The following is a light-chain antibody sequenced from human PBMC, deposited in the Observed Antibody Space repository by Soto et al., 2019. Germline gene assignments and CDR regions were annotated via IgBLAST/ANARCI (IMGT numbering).Light chain of an antibody. CDR2: AAS. CDR3: QKYHSAPLT. CDR1: QGIGVY. Sequence: DIQMTQSPSSLSASLGDRVTITCRASQGIGVYLAWFQQKPGKVPKLLIYAASTLQSGVPSRFSGSGSGTDITLTISSLQPEDFATYYCQKYHSAPLTFGGGTKVEIK. V-gene: IGKV1-27*01. J-gene: IGKJ4*01.